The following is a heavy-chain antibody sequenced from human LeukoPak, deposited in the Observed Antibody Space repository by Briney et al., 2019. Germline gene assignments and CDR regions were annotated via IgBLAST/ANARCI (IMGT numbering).Heavy chain of an antibody. V-gene: IGHV1-46*01. CDR2: INPSGCST. Sequence: ASVNLSCNSSGYTFTIYYMHCVRHAPGQGLEWMGIINPSGCSTSYAQKFQGSDTMTRDTSTSTVYMELRSLRSGDTAVYYCARGDLRIRAPDDYWGQGTLVTVSS. D-gene: IGHD2-15*01. J-gene: IGHJ4*02. CDR3: ARGDLRIRAPDDY. CDR1: GYTFTIYY.